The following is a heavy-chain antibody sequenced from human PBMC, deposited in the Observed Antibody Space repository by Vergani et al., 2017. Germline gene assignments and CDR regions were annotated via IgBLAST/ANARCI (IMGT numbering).Heavy chain of an antibody. V-gene: IGHV1-2*02. Sequence: QVQLVQSGAEVKKPGASVKVSCKASGYTFTSYYMHWVRQAPGQGLEWMGIINPNSGGTNYAQKLQGRVTMTRDTSISTAYMELSRLRSDDAAVYYCASSGRTRGDPYCYGMDVWGQGTTVTVSS. D-gene: IGHD3-16*01. CDR1: GYTFTSYY. J-gene: IGHJ6*02. CDR3: ASSGRTRGDPYCYGMDV. CDR2: INPNSGGT.